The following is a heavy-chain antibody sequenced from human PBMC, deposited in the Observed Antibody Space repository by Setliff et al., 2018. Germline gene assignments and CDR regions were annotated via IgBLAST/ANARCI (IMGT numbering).Heavy chain of an antibody. D-gene: IGHD2-2*02. CDR3: ARVSGFLYVDV. Sequence: KPSETLSLTCTVSDDSISSRTYYWSWIRQPAGKGLEWIGHIYTSWSTVYNPSLQSRVTISVDTSKNQFSLSLSSVTAADTAVYYCARVSGFLYVDVWGKGTTVTVSS. V-gene: IGHV4-61*09. CDR1: DDSISSRTYY. J-gene: IGHJ6*04. CDR2: IYTSWST.